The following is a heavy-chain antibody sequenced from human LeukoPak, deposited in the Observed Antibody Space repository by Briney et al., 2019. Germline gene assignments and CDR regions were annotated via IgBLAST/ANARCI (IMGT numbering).Heavy chain of an antibody. Sequence: SETLSLTCAVSGYSISGGYYWGWIRQPPGKGLEWIGSSYDSGSTYYNPSLKSRVTISVDTSKNQFSLKLSSVTAADTAVYYCARPPTTVVTYYFDYWGQGTLVTVSS. CDR1: GYSISGGYY. D-gene: IGHD4-23*01. CDR3: ARPPTTVVTYYFDY. J-gene: IGHJ4*02. V-gene: IGHV4-38-2*01. CDR2: SYDSGST.